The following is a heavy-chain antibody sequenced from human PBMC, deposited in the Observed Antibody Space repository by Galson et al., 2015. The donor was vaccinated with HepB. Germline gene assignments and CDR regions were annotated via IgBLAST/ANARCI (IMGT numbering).Heavy chain of an antibody. V-gene: IGHV3-66*02. D-gene: IGHD3/OR15-3a*01. J-gene: IGHJ4*02. CDR3: ARGDDCWAGYYNDY. CDR2: IYSGGST. CDR1: GFTVSSNY. Sequence: SLRLSCAASGFTVSSNYMSWVRQAPGKGLEWVSVIYSGGSTYYAASVKGRFTITRDNSKNTLFLQMNSRRAEDSAVYYCARGDDCWAGYYNDYWGQGTLVTVSS.